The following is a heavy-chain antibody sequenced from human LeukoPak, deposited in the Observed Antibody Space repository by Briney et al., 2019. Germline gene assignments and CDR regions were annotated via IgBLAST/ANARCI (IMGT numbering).Heavy chain of an antibody. D-gene: IGHD3-10*01. Sequence: SETLSLTCAVSGVSISSGGYSWGWIRQPPGKGLEWIGYIYHSGSTYYNPSFKSRVTISVDRSKIQFSLKLSSVTAADTGVYYCARYYYGSGSYYEGFDYWGQGTLVTVSS. CDR1: GVSISSGGYS. J-gene: IGHJ4*02. CDR3: ARYYYGSGSYYEGFDY. CDR2: IYHSGST. V-gene: IGHV4-30-2*01.